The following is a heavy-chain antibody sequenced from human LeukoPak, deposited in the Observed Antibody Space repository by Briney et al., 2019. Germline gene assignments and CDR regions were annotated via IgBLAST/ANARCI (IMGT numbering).Heavy chain of an antibody. J-gene: IGHJ4*02. CDR1: GFSFSRYS. Sequence: AGGSLRLSCAASGFSFSRYSMNWVRQAPGKGLEWVSYISSSSSAKYYLDSVKGRFTISRDNAKNSLYLQMNSLRDEDTAVYYCARDGRYDSSGYYNYWGQGILVTVSS. V-gene: IGHV3-48*02. D-gene: IGHD3-22*01. CDR3: ARDGRYDSSGYYNY. CDR2: ISSSSSAK.